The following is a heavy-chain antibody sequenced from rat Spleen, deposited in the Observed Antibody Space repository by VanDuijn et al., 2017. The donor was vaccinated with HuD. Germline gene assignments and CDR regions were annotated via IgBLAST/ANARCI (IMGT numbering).Heavy chain of an antibody. CDR2: VSYDGNVP. CDR1: GFTYSNYV. V-gene: IGHV5-29*01. CDR3: ARHRLYYNDGNYYHSRVMDA. Sequence: EVQLVESGGGLVQPGRSLKLSCAASGFTYSNYVMAWVSQAPTKGLEWVASVSYDGNVPYYRDSVKGRFTISRDNAKNTLSLQMDSLRAEDTATYYCARHRLYYNDGNYYHSRVMDAWGQGASVTVSS. D-gene: IGHD1-12*02. J-gene: IGHJ4*01.